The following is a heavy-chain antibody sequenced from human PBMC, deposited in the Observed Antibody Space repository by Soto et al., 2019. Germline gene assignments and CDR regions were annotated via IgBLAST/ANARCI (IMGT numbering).Heavy chain of an antibody. CDR1: GCNFSNYA. CDR2: ISYDGSNK. Sequence: GGSMRLSWAASGCNFSNYAMRWIRQAPGKGLEWVAVISYDGSNKYYADSVKGRFTISRDNSKNTLYLQMNSLRAEDTAVYYCARDLGAGGYYDSSGYFNLGLGYWGQGTLVTVSS. CDR3: ARDLGAGGYYDSSGYFNLGLGY. V-gene: IGHV3-30-3*01. D-gene: IGHD3-22*01. J-gene: IGHJ4*02.